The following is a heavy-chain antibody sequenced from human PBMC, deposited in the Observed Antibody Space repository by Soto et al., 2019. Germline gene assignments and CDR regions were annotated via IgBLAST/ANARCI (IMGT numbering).Heavy chain of an antibody. CDR1: GYSFTSYW. Sequence: PGESLKISCKGSGYSFTSYWIGWVRQMPGKGLEWMGIIYPSDSYTNYSPSFQGHVTISVDKSISTAYLQWSSLKASDTAIYYCARLGYGYYFDYWGQGTLVTVSS. CDR2: IYPSDSYT. CDR3: ARLGYGYYFDY. V-gene: IGHV5-10-1*01. J-gene: IGHJ4*02. D-gene: IGHD1-1*01.